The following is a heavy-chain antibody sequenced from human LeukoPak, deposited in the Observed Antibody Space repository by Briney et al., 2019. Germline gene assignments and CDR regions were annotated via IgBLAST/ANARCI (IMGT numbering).Heavy chain of an antibody. D-gene: IGHD6-13*01. Sequence: PGGSLRLSCAASGFTFSIYTMNWVRQAPGKGLEWVSSISRSSSHIYYADSVKGRFTVPRDNAQNSLYLQMNGLRAEDTALYYCARDLGGHPRIEVAAYFDYWGQGALVTVSS. CDR3: ARDLGGHPRIEVAAYFDY. CDR1: GFTFSIYT. V-gene: IGHV3-21*01. CDR2: ISRSSSHI. J-gene: IGHJ4*02.